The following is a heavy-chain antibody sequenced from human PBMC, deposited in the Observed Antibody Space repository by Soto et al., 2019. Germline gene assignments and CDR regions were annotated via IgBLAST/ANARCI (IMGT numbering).Heavy chain of an antibody. V-gene: IGHV1-3*01. Sequence: ASVKVSCKASGYTFTSYAMHWVRQAPGQRLEWMGWINAGNGNTKYSQKFQGRVTITRDTSASTAYMELSSLRSEDTAVYYCARGCSSTSCSPHYYYMDVWGKGTTVTVSS. CDR2: INAGNGNT. D-gene: IGHD2-2*01. J-gene: IGHJ6*03. CDR1: GYTFTSYA. CDR3: ARGCSSTSCSPHYYYMDV.